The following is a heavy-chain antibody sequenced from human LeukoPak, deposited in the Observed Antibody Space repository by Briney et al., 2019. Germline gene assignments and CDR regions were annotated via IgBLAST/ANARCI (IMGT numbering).Heavy chain of an antibody. J-gene: IGHJ4*02. CDR1: GFTVSSNY. Sequence: GGSLRLSCAASGFTVSSNYMSWVRQAPGKGLEWVSVIYSGGSTYYADSVKGRFTISRDNSKNTLYLQMNSLRAEDTAVYYCARDRLGGHNFYDYWGQGTLVTVSS. D-gene: IGHD5-24*01. CDR2: IYSGGST. V-gene: IGHV3-66*01. CDR3: ARDRLGGHNFYDY.